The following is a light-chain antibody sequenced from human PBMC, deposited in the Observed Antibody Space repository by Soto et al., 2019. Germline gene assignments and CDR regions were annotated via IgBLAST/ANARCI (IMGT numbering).Light chain of an antibody. Sequence: DIQMTQSPSSLSASVGDRVTITCRASQSISSYLNWYQQKPRKAPKLLIYAASSLQSGVPSRFSGSGSGTDFTLTISSLQPEDFATYYCQQSYSTHPFGQGTR. V-gene: IGKV1-39*01. CDR2: AAS. J-gene: IGKJ5*01. CDR1: QSISSY. CDR3: QQSYSTHP.